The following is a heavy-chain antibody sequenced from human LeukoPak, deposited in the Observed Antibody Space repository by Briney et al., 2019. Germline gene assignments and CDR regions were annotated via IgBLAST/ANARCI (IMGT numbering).Heavy chain of an antibody. Sequence: ASVKVSYKASGYTFTGYYMHWVRQAPGQGLEWMGRINPNSGGTNYAQKFQGRVTMTRDTSISTAYMELSRLRSDDTAAYYCARPLSRAAAAEFDYWGQGTLVTVSS. V-gene: IGHV1-2*06. CDR3: ARPLSRAAAAEFDY. CDR1: GYTFTGYY. J-gene: IGHJ4*02. D-gene: IGHD6-13*01. CDR2: INPNSGGT.